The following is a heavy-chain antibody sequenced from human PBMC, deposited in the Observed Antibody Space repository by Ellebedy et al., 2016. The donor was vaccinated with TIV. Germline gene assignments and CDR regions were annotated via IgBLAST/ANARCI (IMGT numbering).Heavy chain of an antibody. D-gene: IGHD2-2*01. CDR2: IGTAADT. CDR3: ARGYCLSTTCSDQNRRAYGMDV. Sequence: GESLKISCAASGFTFSTYDMHWVRQTTGKGLEWVSAIGTAADTFYSGSVQGRFTISRENAKNSLYLQMDSLRAGDTAVYYCARGYCLSTTCSDQNRRAYGMDVWGQGTTVIVSS. CDR1: GFTFSTYD. V-gene: IGHV3-13*01. J-gene: IGHJ6*02.